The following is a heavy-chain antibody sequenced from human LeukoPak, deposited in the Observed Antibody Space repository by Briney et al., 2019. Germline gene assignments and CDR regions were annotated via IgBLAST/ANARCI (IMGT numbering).Heavy chain of an antibody. CDR3: ARAYCSDGNCYFDY. Sequence: PGGSLRLSCAASAFTFSSYATHWVRQAPGKGLEWLAVISDDGRNKFYADSVNGRLTISTAHTKNTLYLQIARLTTADTAVYYCARAYCSDGNCYFDYWGQGALVTVSS. CDR2: ISDDGRNK. CDR1: AFTFSSYA. V-gene: IGHV3-30*04. D-gene: IGHD2-15*01. J-gene: IGHJ4*02.